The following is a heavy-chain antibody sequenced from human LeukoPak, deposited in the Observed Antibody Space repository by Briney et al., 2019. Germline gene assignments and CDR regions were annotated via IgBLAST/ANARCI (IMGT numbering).Heavy chain of an antibody. CDR2: INPNSGGT. Sequence: ASVKVSCKASGYTFTGYYMHWVRQAPGQGLEWMGWINPNSGGTNYAQKFQGRVTMTRDTSISTAYMELSGLRSEDTAVYYCAADPQWGGTYHIWGQGTVVIVSS. V-gene: IGHV1-2*02. CDR3: AADPQWGGTYHI. D-gene: IGHD6-19*01. CDR1: GYTFTGYY. J-gene: IGHJ3*02.